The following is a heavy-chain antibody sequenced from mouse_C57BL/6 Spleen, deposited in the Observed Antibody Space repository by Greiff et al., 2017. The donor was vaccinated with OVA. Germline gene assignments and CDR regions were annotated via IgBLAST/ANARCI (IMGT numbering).Heavy chain of an antibody. CDR1: GYTFTDHT. CDR2: IYPRDGST. V-gene: IGHV1-78*01. D-gene: IGHD2-4*01. J-gene: IGHJ2*01. Sequence: QVQLKQSAAELVKPGASVKISCKVSGYTFTDHTIHWMKQRPEQGLEWIGYIYPRDGSTKYNEKFKGKATLTADKSSSTAYMQLNSLTSEDSAVYFCAREAIYYDSLYYFDYWGQGTTLTVSS. CDR3: AREAIYYDSLYYFDY.